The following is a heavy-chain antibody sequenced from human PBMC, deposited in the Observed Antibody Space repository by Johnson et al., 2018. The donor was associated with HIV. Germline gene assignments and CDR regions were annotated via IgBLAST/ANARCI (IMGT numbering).Heavy chain of an antibody. V-gene: IGHV3-66*01. CDR1: GFTVSSNY. D-gene: IGHD5-18*01. CDR2: IYSGGTT. Sequence: VQLVESGGGVVQPGGSLRLSCAASGFTVSSNYMSWVRQAPGKGLEWVSVIYSGGTTYYADSVKGRFTISRDNSKNTLYLQMNSLRAEDTAVYYCARAYTYGAFDIWGQGTMVTVSS. J-gene: IGHJ3*02. CDR3: ARAYTYGAFDI.